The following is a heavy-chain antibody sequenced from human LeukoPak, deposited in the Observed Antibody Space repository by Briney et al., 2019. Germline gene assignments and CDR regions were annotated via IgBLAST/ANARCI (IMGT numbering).Heavy chain of an antibody. J-gene: IGHJ4*02. Sequence: PGGSLRLSCAASGFTFSDYYMSWIRQAPGKGLEWVSSITSSSSYIYYADSVKGRFTISRHNAKNSLYLQMNSLRAEDTAVYYCARVSYDYVWGSYRLFDYWGQGTLVTVSS. CDR2: ITSSSSYI. D-gene: IGHD3-16*02. CDR3: ARVSYDYVWGSYRLFDY. CDR1: GFTFSDYY. V-gene: IGHV3-11*06.